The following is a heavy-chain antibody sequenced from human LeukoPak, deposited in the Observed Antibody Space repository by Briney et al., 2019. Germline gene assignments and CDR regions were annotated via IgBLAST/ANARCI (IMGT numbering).Heavy chain of an antibody. V-gene: IGHV3-23*01. CDR1: GFTFSSYA. CDR3: AKDPEDYYDSSGYYDAFDI. J-gene: IGHJ3*02. CDR2: ISGSGGST. Sequence: GGSLRLSCAVSGFTFSSYAMSWVRQAPGRGLEWVSAISGSGGSTYYADSVKGRFTISRDNSKNTLYLQMNSLRAEDTAVYYCAKDPEDYYDSSGYYDAFDIWGQGTMVTVSS. D-gene: IGHD3-22*01.